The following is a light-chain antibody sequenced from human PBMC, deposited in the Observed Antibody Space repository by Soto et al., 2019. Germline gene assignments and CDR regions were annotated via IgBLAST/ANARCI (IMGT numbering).Light chain of an antibody. V-gene: IGKV3-20*01. CDR3: QQYGSSPPT. Sequence: IVLTQSPGTLSLSPGERATLSCRASQSVSSTYLAWYQQKPGQAPGLLLYGASNRASGIPDRFAGCGSGTDFTLTISRLEPEDFAVYYCQQYGSSPPTFGVGTKGDIK. CDR2: GAS. CDR1: QSVSSTY. J-gene: IGKJ4*01.